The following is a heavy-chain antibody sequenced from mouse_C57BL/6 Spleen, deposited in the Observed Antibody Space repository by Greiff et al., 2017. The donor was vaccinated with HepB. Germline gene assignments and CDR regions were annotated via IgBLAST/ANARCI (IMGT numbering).Heavy chain of an antibody. CDR2: ISGGGGNT. D-gene: IGHD1-1*01. CDR1: GFTFSSYT. V-gene: IGHV5-9*01. CDR3: ARHYGSGFAY. J-gene: IGHJ3*01. Sequence: EVQLVESGGGLVKPGWSLKLSCAASGFTFSSYTMSWVRQTPEKRLEWVATISGGGGNTYYPDSVKGRFTISRDNAKNTLYLQMSSLRSEDTALYYCARHYGSGFAYWGQGTLVTVSA.